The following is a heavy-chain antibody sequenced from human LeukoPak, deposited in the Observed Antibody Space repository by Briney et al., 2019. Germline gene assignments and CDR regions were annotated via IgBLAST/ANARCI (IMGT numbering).Heavy chain of an antibody. V-gene: IGHV4-31*03. CDR3: ASLSGFYLD. CDR1: GGSISSGGYF. Sequence: SQTLSLTCTVSGGSISSGGYFWSWTRQHPGKGLEWIGYIYYSGSTYYSPSLKSRVTISVDTSKNQFSLKLNSVTAADTAVYYCASLSGFYLDWGQGTLVTVSS. J-gene: IGHJ4*02. D-gene: IGHD3-22*01. CDR2: IYYSGST.